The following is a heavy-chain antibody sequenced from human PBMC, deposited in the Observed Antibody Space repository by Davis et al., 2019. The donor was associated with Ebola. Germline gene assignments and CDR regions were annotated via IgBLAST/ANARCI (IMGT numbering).Heavy chain of an antibody. CDR1: GFTFSYYG. V-gene: IGHV3-30*18. CDR3: AKVPDSSSGHRTYYYGMDV. D-gene: IGHD6-13*01. Sequence: GESLKISCAASGFTFSYYGMHWVRQAPGKGLEWVAVISYDGSNKYYADSVKGRFTISRDNSKNTLFLQMNSLRAEDTAVYYCAKVPDSSSGHRTYYYGMDVWGQGTTVTVSS. CDR2: ISYDGSNK. J-gene: IGHJ6*02.